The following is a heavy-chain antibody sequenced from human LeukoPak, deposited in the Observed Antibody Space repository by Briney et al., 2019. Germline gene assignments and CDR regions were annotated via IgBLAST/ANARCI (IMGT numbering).Heavy chain of an antibody. D-gene: IGHD6-13*01. J-gene: IGHJ4*02. CDR1: GFTFSSYA. CDR3: ASGPSSSWEGEPIDY. CDR2: ISSNGGST. V-gene: IGHV3-64*01. Sequence: GGSLRLSCAASGFTFSSYAMHWVRQAPGKGLEYVSAISSNGGSTYYANSVKGRFTISRDNSKNSLYLQMGSLRAEDMAVYYCASGPSSSWEGEPIDYWGQGTLVTVSS.